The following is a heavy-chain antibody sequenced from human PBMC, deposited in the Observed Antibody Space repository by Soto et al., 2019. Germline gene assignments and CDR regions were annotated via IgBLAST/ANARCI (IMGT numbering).Heavy chain of an antibody. CDR1: GFTFSNYA. CDR2: ISANGRNA. J-gene: IGHJ4*02. CDR3: AKDLSSLGWLALGAPFDS. D-gene: IGHD3-22*01. V-gene: IGHV3-23*01. Sequence: EVHLLESGGDVVQPGRSLRLSCAASGFTFSNYAMNWIRQAPGKGLEWLSSISANGRNAYYADSVKGRFTISRDRSTNPLYLQLDSLRVEDTAIYFCAKDLSSLGWLALGAPFDSWGQGTLVTVSS.